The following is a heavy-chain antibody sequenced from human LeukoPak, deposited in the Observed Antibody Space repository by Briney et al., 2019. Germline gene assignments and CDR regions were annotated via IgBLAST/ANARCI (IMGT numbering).Heavy chain of an antibody. J-gene: IGHJ5*02. CDR2: IIPILGIA. Sequence: SVKVSCKASGGTFSSYAISWVRQAPGQGLEWMGRIIPILGIANYAQKFQGRVTITADKSTSTAYMELSSLRSEDTAVYYCARDLYSSGFVPNNWFDPWGQGTLVTVSS. CDR1: GGTFSSYA. V-gene: IGHV1-69*04. D-gene: IGHD6-25*01. CDR3: ARDLYSSGFVPNNWFDP.